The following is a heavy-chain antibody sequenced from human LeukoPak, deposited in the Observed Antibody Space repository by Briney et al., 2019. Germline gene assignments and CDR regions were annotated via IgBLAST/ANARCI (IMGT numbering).Heavy chain of an antibody. CDR3: ARESLSQYNYGYGSFDY. Sequence: SETLSLTCTVSGGSFNGYYWSWIRQPPGKGLEWIGYIYSSGTTNYNPPLKSRVTISVDTSKNQFSLKLSSVTAADTALYYCARESLSQYNYGYGSFDYWGQGTLVTVSS. D-gene: IGHD5-18*01. CDR2: IYSSGTT. J-gene: IGHJ4*02. CDR1: GGSFNGYY. V-gene: IGHV4-59*01.